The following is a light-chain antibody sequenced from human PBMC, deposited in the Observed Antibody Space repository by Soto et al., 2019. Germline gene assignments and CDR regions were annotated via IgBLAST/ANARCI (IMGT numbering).Light chain of an antibody. CDR2: GPY. CDR3: QQSKNWPWT. Sequence: ELVMTQSPATLSVSPGERATLSGRASQSVSSNLAGYQQTTGQPPRLLIYGPYTRATGIPASFSGSGSGTEFPLTISSEQHEVFAVYYCQQSKNWPWTFGQGTKV. CDR1: QSVSSN. J-gene: IGKJ1*01. V-gene: IGKV3-15*01.